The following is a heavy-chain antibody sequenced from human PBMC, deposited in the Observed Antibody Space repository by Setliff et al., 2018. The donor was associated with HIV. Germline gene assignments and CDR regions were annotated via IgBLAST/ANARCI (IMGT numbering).Heavy chain of an antibody. CDR2: IIPIFGTA. CDR3: ASAYCSSTGCYVRWGNGMDV. J-gene: IGHJ6*02. Sequence: ASVKVSCKASGDTFSNYAISWVRQAPGQELEWMGGIIPIFGTASHAQKFQGRVTITTDESTSTAYMELSSLRFEDTAMYYCASAYCSSTGCYVRWGNGMDVWGQGTTVTVSS. V-gene: IGHV1-69*05. D-gene: IGHD2-2*01. CDR1: GDTFSNYA.